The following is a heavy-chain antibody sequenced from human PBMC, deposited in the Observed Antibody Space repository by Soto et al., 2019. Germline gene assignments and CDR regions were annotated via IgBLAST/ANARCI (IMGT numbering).Heavy chain of an antibody. V-gene: IGHV4-59*01. J-gene: IGHJ5*02. Sequence: TSETLSLTCTVSGGSISSYYWSWIRQPPGKGLQWIGYIYNGGSTNYNPSLKSRVTISVDTSKNQFSLELSSVTAADTAVYFCARLLAVAGTADWFDTWGQGTLVTVSS. CDR1: GGSISSYY. CDR3: ARLLAVAGTADWFDT. CDR2: IYNGGST. D-gene: IGHD6-19*01.